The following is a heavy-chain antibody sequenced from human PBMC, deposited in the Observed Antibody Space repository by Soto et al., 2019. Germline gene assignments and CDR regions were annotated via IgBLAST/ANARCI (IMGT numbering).Heavy chain of an antibody. V-gene: IGHV4-59*01. CDR3: ARDVGSGSYYSSYHYGMHX. Sequence: SGTLSLTGTVSGGSISSDYWSWIRQPPGKGLEWICYIYYSGSTNYNPSLKSRVTISVETSKNKFSLKLSSVTAADTAVYYCARDVGSGSYYSSYHYGMHXWGQGTTLTVS. J-gene: IGHJ6*02. CDR1: GGSISSDY. CDR2: IYYSGST. D-gene: IGHD3-10*01.